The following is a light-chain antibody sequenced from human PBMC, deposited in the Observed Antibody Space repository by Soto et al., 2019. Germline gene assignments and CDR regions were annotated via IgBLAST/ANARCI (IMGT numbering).Light chain of an antibody. CDR2: AAS. Sequence: QMTQSPSSLSASVGEKIIITCRASRDVGSDVSWYQQKPGQAPKLLIYAASNLYTGVPSRFSGSRSGTEFTLTISSLQPEDFASYYCLQDYGDAWTFGQGTKVEIE. CDR3: LQDYGDAWT. CDR1: RDVGSD. V-gene: IGKV1-6*01. J-gene: IGKJ1*01.